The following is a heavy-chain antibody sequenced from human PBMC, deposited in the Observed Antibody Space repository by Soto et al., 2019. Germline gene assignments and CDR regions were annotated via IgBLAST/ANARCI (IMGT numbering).Heavy chain of an antibody. CDR2: ISGGGGAK. V-gene: IGHV3-23*01. J-gene: IGHJ6*02. CDR1: GFTFNSYF. D-gene: IGHD7-27*01. Sequence: QLLESGGDLVQPGGSPRLACTASGFTFNSYFMSWVRQAPGEGLEWISAISGGGGAKYYSDSVKGRFTISRDNSNNTLYLQMNSLRADDTAVYYCAKSLTASNFRLDVWGHGTRVTVSS. CDR3: AKSLTASNFRLDV.